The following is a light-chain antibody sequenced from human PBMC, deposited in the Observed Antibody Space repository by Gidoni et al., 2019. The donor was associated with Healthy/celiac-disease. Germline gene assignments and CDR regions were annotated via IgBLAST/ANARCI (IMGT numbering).Light chain of an antibody. CDR3: QQYDNLPIT. V-gene: IGKV1-33*01. J-gene: IGKJ5*01. Sequence: DIQMTQSPSSLSASVGDRVTITCQASQDISNYLNWYQQKPGKAPKLLIYDASNLETGVPSRFSGSGSGTDFTLTISSLQPEDIATYYCQQYDNLPITFXXXTRLEIK. CDR1: QDISNY. CDR2: DAS.